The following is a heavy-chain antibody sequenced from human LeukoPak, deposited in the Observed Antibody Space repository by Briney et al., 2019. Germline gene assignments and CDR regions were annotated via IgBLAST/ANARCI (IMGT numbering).Heavy chain of an antibody. CDR1: GYSFTSYW. D-gene: IGHD4-17*01. CDR3: ARPTYGDQDY. CDR2: IDPSDSYT. J-gene: IGHJ4*02. Sequence: GESLKISCRGSGYSFTSYWISWVRQMPGKGLEWMGRIDPSDSYTNYSPSFQGHVTISADKSISTAYLQWSSLKASDTAMYYCARPTYGDQDYWGQGTLVTVSS. V-gene: IGHV5-10-1*01.